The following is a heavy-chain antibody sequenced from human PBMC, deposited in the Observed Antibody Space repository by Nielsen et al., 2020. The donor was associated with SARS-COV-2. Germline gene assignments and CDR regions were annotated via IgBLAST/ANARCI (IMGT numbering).Heavy chain of an antibody. CDR1: GFTFSSYA. D-gene: IGHD4-17*01. CDR3: ANFDYGDYLC. Sequence: GESLKISCAASGFTFSSYAMSRVRQAPGKGLEWVSAISGSGGSTYYADSVKGRFTISRDNSKNTLYLQMNSLRAEDTAVYYCANFDYGDYLCWGQGTLVTVSS. J-gene: IGHJ4*02. V-gene: IGHV3-23*01. CDR2: ISGSGGST.